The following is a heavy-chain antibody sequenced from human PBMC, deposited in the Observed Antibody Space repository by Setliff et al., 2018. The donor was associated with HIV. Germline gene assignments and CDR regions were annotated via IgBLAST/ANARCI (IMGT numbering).Heavy chain of an antibody. CDR1: GYTFTSYY. Sequence: SVKVSCKASGYTFTSYYMHWVRQAPGQGLEWMGIINPSGGSTSYAQKFQGRVTMTRDTSTSTVYMELSSLRSEDTAVYYCARAGVVVAATSYYYGMDVWGQGTTVTVSS. CDR2: INPSGGST. V-gene: IGHV1-46*01. J-gene: IGHJ6*02. D-gene: IGHD2-15*01. CDR3: ARAGVVVAATSYYYGMDV.